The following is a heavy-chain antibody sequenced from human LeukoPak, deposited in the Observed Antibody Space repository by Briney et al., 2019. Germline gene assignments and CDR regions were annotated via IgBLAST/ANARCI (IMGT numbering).Heavy chain of an antibody. CDR3: ARVFGGELQTYYFDY. V-gene: IGHV3-64*01. Sequence: GGSLRLSCAASGFTFSSYAMHWVRQAPGKGLEYVSAISSNGGSTYYANSVKGRFTISRDNSKNTLYLQMGSLRAEDMAVYYCARVFGGELQTYYFDYWGQGTLVTVSS. CDR1: GFTFSSYA. J-gene: IGHJ4*02. CDR2: ISSNGGST. D-gene: IGHD1-26*01.